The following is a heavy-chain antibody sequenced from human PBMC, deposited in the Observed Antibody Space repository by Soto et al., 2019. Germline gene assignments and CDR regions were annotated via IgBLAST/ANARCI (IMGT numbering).Heavy chain of an antibody. CDR3: ARGVVVPAATVYYYYGMDV. CDR1: GGSISSGDYY. CDR2: IYYSGST. V-gene: IGHV4-30-4*01. D-gene: IGHD2-2*01. J-gene: IGHJ6*02. Sequence: KTSETLSLTCTVSGGSISSGDYYWSWIRQPPGKGLEWIGYIYYSGSTYYNPSLKSRVTISVDTSKNQFSLKLSSVTAADTAVYYCARGVVVPAATVYYYYGMDVWGQGTTVTVSS.